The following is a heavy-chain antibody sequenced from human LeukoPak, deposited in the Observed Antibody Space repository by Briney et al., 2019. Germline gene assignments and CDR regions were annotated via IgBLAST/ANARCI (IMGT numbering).Heavy chain of an antibody. J-gene: IGHJ4*02. Sequence: KASETLSLTCTVSGGCISSYYWSWIRQPPGKGLEWIGYIYYSGSTNYNPSLKSRVTISVDTSKNQFSLKLSSVTAADTAVYYCARHTYGSGSMIWGQGTLVTVSS. CDR2: IYYSGST. CDR1: GGCISSYY. CDR3: ARHTYGSGSMI. D-gene: IGHD3-10*01. V-gene: IGHV4-59*08.